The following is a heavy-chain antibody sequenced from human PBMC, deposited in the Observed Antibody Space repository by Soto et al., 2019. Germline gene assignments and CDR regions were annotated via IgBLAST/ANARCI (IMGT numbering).Heavy chain of an antibody. V-gene: IGHV4-59*08. CDR2: IYYSGST. Sequence: SETLSLTCTVSGGSISSYYWSWIRQPPGKGLEWIGYIYYSGSTNYNPSLKSRVTISVDTSKNQFSLKLSSVTAADTAVYYCARRSCSSTSCPFGFDPWGQGTLVTVSS. D-gene: IGHD2-2*01. J-gene: IGHJ5*02. CDR1: GGSISSYY. CDR3: ARRSCSSTSCPFGFDP.